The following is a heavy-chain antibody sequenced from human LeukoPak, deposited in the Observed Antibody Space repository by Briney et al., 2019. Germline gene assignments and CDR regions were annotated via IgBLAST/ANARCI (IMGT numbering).Heavy chain of an antibody. J-gene: IGHJ4*02. CDR2: ISGNSDNA. Sequence: GSLRLSSAGSAFTFSNYAMRWVRPAPGRGREWVSTISGNSDNAYYAHAVKSRLTITRDNSKNTLFLQMNSHRAEDTAVYYCAVTFRGAAAASRPYYFGYWGQGTLVTVSS. D-gene: IGHD6-13*01. CDR3: AVTFRGAAAASRPYYFGY. CDR1: AFTFSNYA. V-gene: IGHV3-23*01.